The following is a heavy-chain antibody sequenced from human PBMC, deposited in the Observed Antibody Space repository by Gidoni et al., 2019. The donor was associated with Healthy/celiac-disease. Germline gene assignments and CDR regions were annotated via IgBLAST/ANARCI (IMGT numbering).Heavy chain of an antibody. J-gene: IGHJ5*02. CDR2: INPNSGGT. V-gene: IGHV1-2*02. CDR3: AIHIVVVPAAIPEDWFDP. Sequence: HWVRQAPGQGLEWMGWINPNSGGTNYAQKFQGRVTMTRDTSISTAYMELSRLRSDDTAVYYCAIHIVVVPAAIPEDWFDPWGQGTLVTVSS. D-gene: IGHD2-2*02.